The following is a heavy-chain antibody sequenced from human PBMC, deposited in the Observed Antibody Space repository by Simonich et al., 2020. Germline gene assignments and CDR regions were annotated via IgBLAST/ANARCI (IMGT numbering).Heavy chain of an antibody. CDR3: ARGKGWKNAFDI. J-gene: IGHJ3*02. CDR2: IHNSGST. Sequence: QVQLQQWGAGLLKPSETLSLTCAVYGGSLSGYYWSWIRQPPGKGREWIGEIHNSGSTNYNPSLKSLVTISVDTSKNQFSLKLSSVTAADTAVYYCARGKGWKNAFDIWGQGTMVTVSS. V-gene: IGHV4-34*01. D-gene: IGHD1-1*01. CDR1: GGSLSGYY.